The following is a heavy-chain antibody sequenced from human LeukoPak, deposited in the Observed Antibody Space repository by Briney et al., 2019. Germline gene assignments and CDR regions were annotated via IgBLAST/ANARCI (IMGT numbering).Heavy chain of an antibody. J-gene: IGHJ4*02. D-gene: IGHD3-16*01. V-gene: IGHV3-23*01. Sequence: GGSLRLPCAASGFTFSSYAMSWVRQAPGKGLEWVSAISGSGDSTYYADSVKGRFTISRDNSKNTLYLQMNSLRAEDTAVYNCAKKLRGTYSFDCWGQGTLVTVSS. CDR1: GFTFSSYA. CDR2: ISGSGDST. CDR3: AKKLRGTYSFDC.